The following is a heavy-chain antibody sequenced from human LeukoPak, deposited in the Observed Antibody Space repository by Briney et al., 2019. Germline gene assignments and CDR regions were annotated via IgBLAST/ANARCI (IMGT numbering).Heavy chain of an antibody. J-gene: IGHJ3*02. CDR3: ARDGVYGYGAFDI. V-gene: IGHV3-53*04. CDR2: IYSGGST. D-gene: IGHD5-18*01. Sequence: GGSLGLSCAASGFTVSSNYMSWVRQAPGKGLEWVSLIYSGGSTYYADSVKGRFTISRHNSRNTLYLQMNSLRAEDTAVYYCARDGVYGYGAFDIWGQGTMVTVSS. CDR1: GFTVSSNY.